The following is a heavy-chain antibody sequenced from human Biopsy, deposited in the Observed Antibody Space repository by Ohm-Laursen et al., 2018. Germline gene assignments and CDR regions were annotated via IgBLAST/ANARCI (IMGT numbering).Heavy chain of an antibody. J-gene: IGHJ1*01. Sequence: AASVKVSCKAPGGTFSNYGVNWVRQAPGQGLEWLGGNIPILGTGNYAQKFQDRVTVAADTFTSTATMELRSLRSDDTAVYYCATKLTGYFHHWGQGTLVIVSS. CDR3: ATKLTGYFHH. V-gene: IGHV1-69*06. CDR1: GGTFSNYG. D-gene: IGHD3-9*01. CDR2: NIPILGTG.